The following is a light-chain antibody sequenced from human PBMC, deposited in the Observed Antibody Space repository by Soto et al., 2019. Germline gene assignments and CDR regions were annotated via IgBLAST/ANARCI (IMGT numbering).Light chain of an antibody. CDR1: SSDVGAYNY. Sequence: QSVLTQPASVSGSPGRSITISCTGTSSDVGAYNYVSWYQHHPGKAPKLMLYDVANRPSGVSNRFSGSKSGNTASLTISGLQAEDEADYYCNSYTSSSTYVFGTGTKVTVL. J-gene: IGLJ1*01. CDR2: DVA. CDR3: NSYTSSSTYV. V-gene: IGLV2-14*03.